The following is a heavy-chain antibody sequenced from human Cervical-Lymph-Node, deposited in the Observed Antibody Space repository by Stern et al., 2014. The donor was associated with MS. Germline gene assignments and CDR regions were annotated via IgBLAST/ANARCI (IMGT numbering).Heavy chain of an antibody. D-gene: IGHD5-18*01. CDR2: ISYDGSNK. J-gene: IGHJ4*02. Sequence: VQLVESGGGVVQPGRSLRLSCAASGFTFSSYGMHWVRQAPGKGLAGVAVISYDGSNKYYADSVKGRFTISRDNSKNTLYLQMNSLRAEDTAVYYCAKEGYSYGYFDYWGQGTLVTVSS. CDR3: AKEGYSYGYFDY. CDR1: GFTFSSYG. V-gene: IGHV3-30*18.